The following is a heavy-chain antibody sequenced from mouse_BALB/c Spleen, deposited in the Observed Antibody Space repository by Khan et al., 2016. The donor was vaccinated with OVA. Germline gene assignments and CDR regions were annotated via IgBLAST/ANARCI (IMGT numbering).Heavy chain of an antibody. CDR1: GYTFTDYY. CDR3: ARREVYYFDY. CDR2: IYPGSGNI. Sequence: QVQLKQSGAELARPGASVNLSCKPSGYTFTDYYISWVKQRTGQGLEWIAEIYPGSGNIYSNEKFKGKATLTADKSSSTAYMQLSSLTSEDSAVYFCARREVYYFDYWGQGTTLTVSS. V-gene: IGHV1-76*01. J-gene: IGHJ2*01.